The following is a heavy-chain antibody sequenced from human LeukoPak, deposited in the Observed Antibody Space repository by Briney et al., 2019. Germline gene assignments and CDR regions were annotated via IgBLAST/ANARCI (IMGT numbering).Heavy chain of an antibody. Sequence: PSETLSLTCTVSGYSISSGRYWGWIRQPPAKGLEWIGSVFHSGSTYYNPSLKSRVTISVDTSKNQFSLNLRSVTAADTAMYFCARSLSTAGIDYWGQGTLVTVSS. D-gene: IGHD2-2*01. CDR2: VFHSGST. CDR3: ARSLSTAGIDY. J-gene: IGHJ4*02. CDR1: GYSISSGRY. V-gene: IGHV4-38-2*02.